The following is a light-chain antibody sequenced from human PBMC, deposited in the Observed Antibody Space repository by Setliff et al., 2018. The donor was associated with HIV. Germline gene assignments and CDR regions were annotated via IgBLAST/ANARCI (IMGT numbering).Light chain of an antibody. CDR1: SSDIGRYNY. CDR2: EVT. V-gene: IGLV2-8*01. CDR3: SSYGGNLYV. Sequence: QSVLTQPPSASGSPGQSVTISCTGTSSDIGRYNYVSWYQQHPGKAPKVVIYEVTKRPSGVPDRFFASKSGNTASLTVSGLQAEDEADYYCSSYGGNLYVSGTGTKVTVL. J-gene: IGLJ1*01.